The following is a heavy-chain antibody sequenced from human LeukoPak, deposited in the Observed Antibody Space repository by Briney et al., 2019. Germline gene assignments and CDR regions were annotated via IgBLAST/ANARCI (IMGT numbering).Heavy chain of an antibody. J-gene: IGHJ3*02. CDR2: IYYSGST. V-gene: IGHV4-31*03. CDR1: GGSISSGGYY. D-gene: IGHD5-24*01. CDR3: ATRRDGYSYDAFDI. Sequence: PSETLSLTCTVSGGSISSGGYYWSWIRQHPGKGLEWIGYIYYSGSTYYNPSLKSRVTISVDTSKNQFSLKLSSVTAADTAVYYCATRRDGYSYDAFDIWGQGTMVTVSS.